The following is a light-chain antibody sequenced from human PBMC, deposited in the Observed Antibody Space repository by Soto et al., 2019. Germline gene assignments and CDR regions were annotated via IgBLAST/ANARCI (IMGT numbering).Light chain of an antibody. Sequence: EIVMTQSPATLSVSPGERATLSCRASQSVSTNLAWYQQKPGQAPRLLIYGASTRATGIPARSSGRGSGTEFTLTISSLQSEDFAVYYCQQYNNSPRTFGQGTKVEIK. CDR1: QSVSTN. CDR3: QQYNNSPRT. J-gene: IGKJ1*01. V-gene: IGKV3D-15*01. CDR2: GAS.